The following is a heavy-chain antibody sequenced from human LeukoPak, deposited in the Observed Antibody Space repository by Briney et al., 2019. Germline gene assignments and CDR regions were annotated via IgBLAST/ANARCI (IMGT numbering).Heavy chain of an antibody. D-gene: IGHD3-3*01. V-gene: IGHV4-38-2*02. Sequence: SETLSLTCAVSGYSISSGYYWGWIRQPPGKGLEWIGNIYHSGSTYYNPSLKSRVTMSVDTSNNQFSLKLSSVTAADTAVYYCARDAESYDLWSGYSFDVWGQGTMVTVSS. CDR1: GYSISSGYY. CDR3: ARDAESYDLWSGYSFDV. J-gene: IGHJ3*01. CDR2: IYHSGST.